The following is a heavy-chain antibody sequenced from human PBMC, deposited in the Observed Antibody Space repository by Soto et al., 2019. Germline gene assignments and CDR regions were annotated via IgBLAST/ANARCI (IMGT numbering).Heavy chain of an antibody. V-gene: IGHV1-69*13. CDR3: AREFISPPYYYGMDV. D-gene: IGHD3-10*01. CDR2: IIPIFGTA. Sequence: SVKVSCKASGGTFSSYAISWVRPAPGQGLEWMGGIIPIFGTANYAQKFQGRVTITAAESTSTAYMELRNLRSEDTAVYDCAREFISPPYYYGMDVGGQGTTVSLSS. CDR1: GGTFSSYA. J-gene: IGHJ6*02.